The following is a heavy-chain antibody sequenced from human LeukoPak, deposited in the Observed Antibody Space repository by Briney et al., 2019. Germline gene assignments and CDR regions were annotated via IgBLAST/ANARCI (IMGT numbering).Heavy chain of an antibody. CDR3: ARDLGLGWFDP. CDR2: ISAYNGNT. V-gene: IGHV1-18*01. Sequence: ASVKVSCKASGTFTSYGISWVRQAPGQGLEWMGWISAYNGNTNYAQRLQGRVTMTADTSTSTAYMELGSLRSDDTAVYYCARDLGLGWFDPWGQGTLVTVSS. J-gene: IGHJ5*02. D-gene: IGHD3-16*01. CDR1: GTFTSYG.